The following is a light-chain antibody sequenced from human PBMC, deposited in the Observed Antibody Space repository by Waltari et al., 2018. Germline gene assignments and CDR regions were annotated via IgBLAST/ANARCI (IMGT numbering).Light chain of an antibody. CDR3: SSYTTSGSLV. J-gene: IGLJ3*02. V-gene: IGLV2-14*01. Sequence: QSALTQPASVSGSPGQSITISCTGTSSDVGAYNYFSLYQQYPGTAPKLMIYAVSNRPSGISDRFSGSKSGNTASLTISGLRAEDEADYYCSSYTTSGSLVFGGGTKVTV. CDR1: SSDVGAYNY. CDR2: AVS.